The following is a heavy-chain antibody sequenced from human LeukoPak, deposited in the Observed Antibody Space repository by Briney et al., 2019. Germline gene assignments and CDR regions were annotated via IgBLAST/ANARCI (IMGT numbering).Heavy chain of an antibody. V-gene: IGHV4-4*02. Sequence: SETLSLTCAVSGGSITSSNWWSWVRQPPGKGLEWIGEIYHSGSTNYNPSLKSRVTISVDTSKNQFSLKLSSVTAADTAVYYCAGLDYGDYWFDPWGQGTLVTVSS. D-gene: IGHD4-17*01. CDR1: GGSITSSNW. CDR2: IYHSGST. J-gene: IGHJ5*02. CDR3: AGLDYGDYWFDP.